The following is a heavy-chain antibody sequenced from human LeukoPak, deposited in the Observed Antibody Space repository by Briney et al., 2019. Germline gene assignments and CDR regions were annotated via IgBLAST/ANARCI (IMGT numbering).Heavy chain of an antibody. D-gene: IGHD3-22*01. CDR2: ISDSGGST. V-gene: IGHV3-23*01. CDR1: GFTFSICA. Sequence: GGSLRLSCAASGFTFSICAMSWVRQAPGKGLEWVSAISDSGGSTYYADSVKGRFTIFRDNPKSTLYLRMNSLRAEDTAVYYCARGGTAMIVVVRFDYWGQGTLVTVSS. CDR3: ARGGTAMIVVVRFDY. J-gene: IGHJ4*02.